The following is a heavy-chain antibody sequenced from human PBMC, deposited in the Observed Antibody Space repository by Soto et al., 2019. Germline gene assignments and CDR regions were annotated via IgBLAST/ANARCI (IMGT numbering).Heavy chain of an antibody. CDR1: GLTVWIYV. CDR3: ARGDEVGTIFGVVINDAFDI. J-gene: IGHJ3*02. D-gene: IGHD3-3*01. CDR2: ISYDGSNK. V-gene: IGHV3-30*19. Sequence: QPGGSMRLGCAACGLTVWIYVVDGVRQATGKGLEWVAVISYDGSNKYYADSVKGRFTISRDNSKNTLYLQMNSLRAEDTAVYYCARGDEVGTIFGVVINDAFDIWGQGTMVTVSS.